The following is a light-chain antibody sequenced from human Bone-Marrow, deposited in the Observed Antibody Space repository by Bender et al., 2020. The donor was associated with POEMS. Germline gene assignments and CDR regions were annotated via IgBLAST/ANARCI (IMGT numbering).Light chain of an antibody. CDR1: SSDVGVYIY. CDR3: NSYTSTTTLGV. J-gene: IGLJ2*01. V-gene: IGLV2-11*01. Sequence: QSALTQPRSVSGSPGQSVTISCTGASSDVGVYIYVSWYQRHPGKAPKLIIYDVSKRPSGVPDRFSGSQTGNTASLTISRLQAEDEADYYCNSYTSTTTLGVFGGGTTLTVL. CDR2: DVS.